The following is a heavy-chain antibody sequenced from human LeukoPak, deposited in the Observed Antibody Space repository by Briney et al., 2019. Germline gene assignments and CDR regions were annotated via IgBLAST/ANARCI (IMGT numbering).Heavy chain of an antibody. D-gene: IGHD4-17*01. V-gene: IGHV3-21*01. J-gene: IGHJ4*02. Sequence: GGSLRLSCAASGFTFSSYSMNWVRQAPGKGLEWVSSISSSSSYIYYADSVKGRFTISRDNAKNSLYLQMNSLRAEDTAVYYCARVGPMTTVTTRTYFDYWGQGNLVTVSS. CDR2: ISSSSSYI. CDR3: ARVGPMTTVTTRTYFDY. CDR1: GFTFSSYS.